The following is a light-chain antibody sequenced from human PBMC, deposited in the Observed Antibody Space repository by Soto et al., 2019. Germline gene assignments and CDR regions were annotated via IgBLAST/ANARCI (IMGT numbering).Light chain of an antibody. V-gene: IGLV2-14*03. CDR3: SSYSSTITRV. J-gene: IGLJ1*01. Sequence: QSALTQPASVSGSPGQSITIFCNGTSSDIGAYNYASWYQQHPGKAPKLIIYDVSNRPSGVSNRFSGSKSGYTASLTISGLQAEDEADYYCSSYSSTITRVFGTGTKVTVL. CDR2: DVS. CDR1: SSDIGAYNY.